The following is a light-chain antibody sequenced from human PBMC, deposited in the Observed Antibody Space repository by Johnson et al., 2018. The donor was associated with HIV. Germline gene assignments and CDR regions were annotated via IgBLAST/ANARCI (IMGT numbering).Light chain of an antibody. CDR2: DND. V-gene: IGLV1-51*01. CDR1: TSNIGNNY. Sequence: QSVLTQPPSVSAAPGQKVTISCSGSTSNIGNNYVSWYQQVPGTAPKLLIYDNDKRPSGIPDRFSGSKSGTSATLGITGLQTGDEADYYCGTWHSSLNGYVCGSGTKVTVL. CDR3: GTWHSSLNGYV. J-gene: IGLJ1*01.